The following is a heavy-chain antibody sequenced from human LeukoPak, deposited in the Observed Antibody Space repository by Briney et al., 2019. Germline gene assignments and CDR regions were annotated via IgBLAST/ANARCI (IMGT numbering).Heavy chain of an antibody. CDR2: INNDGSDT. V-gene: IGHV3-74*01. CDR3: ARGGGGGTFDY. J-gene: IGHJ4*02. D-gene: IGHD3-10*01. CDR1: GFTFSNYW. Sequence: GGSLRLSCAASGFTFSNYWMLWVRQVPGKGLVWVSRINNDGSDTIYADSVEGRITVSRDNAKNTLYLQMNSLRAEDTAVYLCARGGGGGTFDYWGRGTLVTVSS.